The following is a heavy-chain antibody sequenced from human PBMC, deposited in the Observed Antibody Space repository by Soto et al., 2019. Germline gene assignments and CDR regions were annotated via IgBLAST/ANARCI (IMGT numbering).Heavy chain of an antibody. CDR2: IIPIFGTA. V-gene: IGHV1-69*13. J-gene: IGHJ4*02. Sequence: ASVKVSCKASGGTFSSYAISWVRQAPGQGLEWMGGIIPIFGTANYAQKFQGRVTITADESTSTAYMELSSLRSEDTAVYYCARAKGDYDSASLDYWGQGTLVTVSS. D-gene: IGHD5-12*01. CDR3: ARAKGDYDSASLDY. CDR1: GGTFSSYA.